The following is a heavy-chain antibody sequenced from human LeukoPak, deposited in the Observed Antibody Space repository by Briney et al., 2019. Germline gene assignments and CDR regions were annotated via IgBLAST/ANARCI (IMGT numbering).Heavy chain of an antibody. V-gene: IGHV3-15*01. D-gene: IGHD4-17*01. CDR3: TTGVNGDPKS. CDR1: GFTFSNAW. J-gene: IGHJ5*02. CDR2: IKSKTDGWTT. Sequence: PGGSLRLSCAASGFTFSNAWMSWVRQAPGKGLEWVGRIKSKTDGWTTDYAAPVKGRFTISRDDSKNTLYLQMNSLKTEDTAVYYCTTGVNGDPKSWGQGTLVTVSS.